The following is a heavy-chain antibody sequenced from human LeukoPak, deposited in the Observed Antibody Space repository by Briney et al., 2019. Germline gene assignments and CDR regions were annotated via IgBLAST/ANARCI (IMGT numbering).Heavy chain of an antibody. CDR3: ARDRYQLPIRSDFDY. D-gene: IGHD2-2*01. V-gene: IGHV4-38-2*02. Sequence: PSETLSLTCTVSGGSISSYYWSWIRQPPGKGLEWIGSIYHSGSTYYNPSLKSRVTISVDTSKNQFSLKLSSVTAADTAVYYCARDRYQLPIRSDFDYWGQGTLVTVSS. CDR2: IYHSGST. CDR1: GGSISSYY. J-gene: IGHJ4*02.